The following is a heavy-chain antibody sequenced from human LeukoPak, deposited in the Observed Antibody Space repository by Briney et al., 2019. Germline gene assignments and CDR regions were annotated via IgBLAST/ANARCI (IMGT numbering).Heavy chain of an antibody. J-gene: IGHJ4*02. CDR2: IYYSGST. Sequence: SETLSLTCTVSGDSISSSYWGWIRQPAGKGLEWLGYIYYSGSTNYNPSLKSRVTISVDTSKNQFSLKLSSVTAADTAVYYCARSPGDSGYVSWGQGTLVTVSS. V-gene: IGHV4-59*01. CDR1: GDSISSSY. D-gene: IGHD5-12*01. CDR3: ARSPGDSGYVS.